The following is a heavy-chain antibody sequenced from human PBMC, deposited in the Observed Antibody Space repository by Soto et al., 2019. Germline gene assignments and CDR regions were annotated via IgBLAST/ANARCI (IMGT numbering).Heavy chain of an antibody. CDR1: GFSFSTYA. V-gene: IGHV3-23*01. Sequence: PVGSLRLSCATSGFSFSTYAMTWVRQAPGKGLEWVSTFNGNGGGTYYADSVKGRFTISRDNSKNTLYLQMDSLRAEDTATYYCAKDNSLHWFDPWGQGTLVTVSS. J-gene: IGHJ5*02. CDR3: AKDNSLHWFDP. D-gene: IGHD2-15*01. CDR2: FNGNGGGT.